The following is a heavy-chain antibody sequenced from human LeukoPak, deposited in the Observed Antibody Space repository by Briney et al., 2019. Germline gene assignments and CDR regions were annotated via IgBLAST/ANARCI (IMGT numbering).Heavy chain of an antibody. CDR2: INHSGST. Sequence: SETLSLTCAVYGGSFSGYYWSWIRQPPGKGLEWIGEINHSGSTNYSPSLKSRVTISVDTSKNQFSLKLSSVTAADTAVYYCARPTGYSSSSEDYWGQGTLVTVSS. D-gene: IGHD6-6*01. CDR3: ARPTGYSSSSEDY. V-gene: IGHV4-34*01. J-gene: IGHJ4*02. CDR1: GGSFSGYY.